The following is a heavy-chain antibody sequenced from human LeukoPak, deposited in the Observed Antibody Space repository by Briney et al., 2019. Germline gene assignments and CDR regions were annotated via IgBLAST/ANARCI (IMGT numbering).Heavy chain of an antibody. CDR1: GGSISSYY. CDR2: IYYSGST. J-gene: IGHJ2*01. D-gene: IGHD6-19*01. Sequence: SETLSLTCTVSGGSISSYYWSWIRQPPGKGLEWIGYIYYSGSTNYNPSLKSRVTISVDTSKNQFSLKLSSVTAADTAVYYCARHPRQWLARDYWYFDLWGRGTLVTVSS. CDR3: ARHPRQWLARDYWYFDL. V-gene: IGHV4-59*08.